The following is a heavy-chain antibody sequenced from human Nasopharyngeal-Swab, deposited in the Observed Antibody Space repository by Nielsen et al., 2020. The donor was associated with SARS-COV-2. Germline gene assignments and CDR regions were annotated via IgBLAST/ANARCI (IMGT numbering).Heavy chain of an antibody. CDR3: ARQGGYSSGWYYFDY. V-gene: IGHV4-4*07. CDR1: GGPISSYY. J-gene: IGHJ4*02. CDR2: IYTSGST. Sequence: SETLSLTCTVSGGPISSYYWSWIRQPAGKGLEWIGRIYTSGSTNYNPSLKSRVTMSVDTSKNQFSLKLSSVTAADTAVCYCARQGGYSSGWYYFDYWGQGTLVTVSS. D-gene: IGHD6-19*01.